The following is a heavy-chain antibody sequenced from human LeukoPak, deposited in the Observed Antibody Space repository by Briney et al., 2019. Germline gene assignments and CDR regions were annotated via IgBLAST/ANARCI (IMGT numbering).Heavy chain of an antibody. CDR1: GLTFSSYD. D-gene: IGHD3-3*01. CDR3: AKENDFVY. CDR2: ISYDGTNK. V-gene: IGHV3-30*18. J-gene: IGHJ4*02. Sequence: GGSLRLSCAASGLTFSSYDMHWVRQAPGKGLEWVAVISYDGTNKYYADSVKGRFTISRDNSKSTLYLQMNSLRAEDTAVYYCAKENDFVYWGQGTLVTVSS.